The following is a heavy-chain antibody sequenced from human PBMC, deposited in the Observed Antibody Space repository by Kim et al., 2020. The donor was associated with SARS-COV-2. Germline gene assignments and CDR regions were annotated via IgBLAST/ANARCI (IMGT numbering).Heavy chain of an antibody. D-gene: IGHD5-18*01. J-gene: IGHJ6*02. CDR1: GFTFSSYE. CDR2: ISSSGSTI. V-gene: IGHV3-48*03. CDR3: ARQWIQLWLRYYYGMDV. Sequence: GGSLRLSCAASGFTFSSYEMNWVRQAPGKGLEWVSYISSSGSTIYYADSVKGRFTISRDNAKNSLYLQMNSLRAEDTAVYYCARQWIQLWLRYYYGMDVWGQGTTVTVSS.